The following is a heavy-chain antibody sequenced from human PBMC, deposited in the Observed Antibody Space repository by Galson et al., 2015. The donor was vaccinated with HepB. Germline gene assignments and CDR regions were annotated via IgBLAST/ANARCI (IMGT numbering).Heavy chain of an antibody. CDR1: GFTFSSYA. D-gene: IGHD3-22*01. J-gene: IGHJ3*02. Sequence: SLRLSCAASGFTFSSYAMHWVRQAPGKGLEWVAVISYDGSNKYYADSVKGRFTISRDNSKNTLYLQMNSLRAEDTAVYYCAGTMIVEANDAFDIWGQGTIVTVSS. CDR3: AGTMIVEANDAFDI. CDR2: ISYDGSNK. V-gene: IGHV3-30*04.